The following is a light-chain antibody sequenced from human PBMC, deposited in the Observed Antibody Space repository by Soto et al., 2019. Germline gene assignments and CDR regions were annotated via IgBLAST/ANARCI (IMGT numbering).Light chain of an antibody. V-gene: IGLV1-36*01. CDR1: RSNIGDNA. CDR3: AAWDDSLNGVV. CDR2: YDD. Sequence: QSVLTQPPSVSEAPRQRVTISCSGSRSNIGDNAVNWYQQLPGKAPKLLIYYDDLLPSGVSDRFSGSKSGTSASLAISGLQSEDEADYYCAAWDDSLNGVVFGVGTKLTVL. J-gene: IGLJ2*01.